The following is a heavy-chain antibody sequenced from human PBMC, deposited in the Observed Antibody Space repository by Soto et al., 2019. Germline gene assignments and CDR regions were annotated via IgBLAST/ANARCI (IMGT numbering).Heavy chain of an antibody. Sequence: SETLSLTCTVSGGSISSGGYYWSWIRQHPGKGLEWIGYIYYSGSTYYNPSLKSRVTISVDTSKNQFSLKLSSVTAADTAVYYCARAVDYYDSSGAYYFDYWGQGTLVTVSS. V-gene: IGHV4-31*03. D-gene: IGHD3-22*01. CDR2: IYYSGST. CDR3: ARAVDYYDSSGAYYFDY. J-gene: IGHJ4*02. CDR1: GGSISSGGYY.